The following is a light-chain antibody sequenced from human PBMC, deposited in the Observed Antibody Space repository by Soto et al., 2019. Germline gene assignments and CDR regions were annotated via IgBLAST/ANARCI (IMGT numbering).Light chain of an antibody. CDR2: SAS. V-gene: IGKV1-39*01. J-gene: IGKJ4*01. CDR1: QTISRY. Sequence: DIQMTQSPSSLAASVGDRVTITCRASQTISRYLHWYQQKPGKVPKLLIYSASTLQGGVPSRFSGSGSGTDFTLTISSLQPEDFASYYCQQSYIRPLTFGGGTKVEIK. CDR3: QQSYIRPLT.